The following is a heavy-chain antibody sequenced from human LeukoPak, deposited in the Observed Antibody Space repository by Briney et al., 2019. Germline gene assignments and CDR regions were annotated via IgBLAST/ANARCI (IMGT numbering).Heavy chain of an antibody. CDR2: ISGSGGST. D-gene: IGHD3-22*01. V-gene: IGHV3-23*01. CDR3: ASSADYYYDSSGYSF. Sequence: GGSLRLSCAASGFTFSSYAMSWVRQAPGKGLEWVSAISGSGGSTYYADSVKGRFTISRDNSKNTLYLQMNSLRAEDTAVYYCASSADYYYDSSGYSFWGQGTLVTVSS. J-gene: IGHJ4*02. CDR1: GFTFSSYA.